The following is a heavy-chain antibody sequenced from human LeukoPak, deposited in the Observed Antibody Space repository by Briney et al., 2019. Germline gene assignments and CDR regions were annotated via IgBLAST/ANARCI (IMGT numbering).Heavy chain of an antibody. D-gene: IGHD5-24*01. J-gene: IGHJ4*02. Sequence: QTGGSLRLSCAASGFTFSNYAMSWVRQVPGKGLEWVSAISGSGGNTFYADSVKGRFTISRDNSKNTLYLQVNSLRAADTAIYYCAKVQEMDTIHPPFHYWGQGTLVTVSS. CDR3: AKVQEMDTIHPPFHY. V-gene: IGHV3-23*01. CDR1: GFTFSNYA. CDR2: ISGSGGNT.